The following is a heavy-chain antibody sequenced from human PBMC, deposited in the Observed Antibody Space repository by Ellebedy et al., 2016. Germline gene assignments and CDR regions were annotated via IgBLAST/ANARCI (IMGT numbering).Heavy chain of an antibody. V-gene: IGHV3-48*02. CDR1: GFTLSTYS. CDR2: ISSTSSPI. CDR3: AMEPDTKYSSGWDVEYFQL. Sequence: GESLKISCAASGFTLSTYSMNWVRQAPGKGLEWVSFISSTSSPIYYLDSVRGRFTISRDNAKNSLYLQMNRLRDDDTAVYYCAMEPDTKYSSGWDVEYFQLWGQGTLVAVSS. J-gene: IGHJ1*01. D-gene: IGHD6-25*01.